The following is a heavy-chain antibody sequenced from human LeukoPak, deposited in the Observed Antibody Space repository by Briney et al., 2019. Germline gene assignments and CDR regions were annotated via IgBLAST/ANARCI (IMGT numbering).Heavy chain of an antibody. D-gene: IGHD1/OR15-1a*01. CDR3: ARDRQGWNNNWFDP. V-gene: IGHV3-33*01. CDR1: GFTFSSYG. J-gene: IGHJ5*02. Sequence: GRSLRLSCAASGFTFSSYGMHWVRQAPGKGLEWVAVIWYDGSNKYYADSVKGRFTISRDNSKNTLYLQMNSLRAEDTAVYYCARDRQGWNNNWFDPWGQRTLVTLSS. CDR2: IWYDGSNK.